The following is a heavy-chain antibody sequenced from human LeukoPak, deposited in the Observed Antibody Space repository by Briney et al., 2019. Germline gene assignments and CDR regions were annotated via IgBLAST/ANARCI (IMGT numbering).Heavy chain of an antibody. CDR3: AKGRLYSAYDFGPDWGHYYFDS. CDR2: IRYDGSNK. J-gene: IGHJ4*02. CDR1: GFTFSSYG. V-gene: IGHV3-30*02. D-gene: IGHD5-12*01. Sequence: GGSLRLSCAASGFTFSSYGMHWVRQAPGKGLEWVAFIRYDGSNKYYADSVKGRFTISRDNSKNTLYLQMNSLRPEDTAMYYCAKGRLYSAYDFGPDWGHYYFDSWGQGTLVTVSS.